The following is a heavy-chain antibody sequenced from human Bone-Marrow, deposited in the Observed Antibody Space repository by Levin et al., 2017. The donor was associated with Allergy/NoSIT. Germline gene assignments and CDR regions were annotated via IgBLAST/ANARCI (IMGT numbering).Heavy chain of an antibody. Sequence: SQTLSLTCTVSGGSVSSRDHYWNWIRQSPGRGLEWMGYIHPSGGPNYNPSLNSRVTMSVDTSKNQFSLILTSVTAADTAVYYCARDGRLELPHEGFDLWGQGTSVIVSS. D-gene: IGHD1-7*01. J-gene: IGHJ3*01. CDR3: ARDGRLELPHEGFDL. CDR2: IHPSGGP. CDR1: GGSVSSRDHY. V-gene: IGHV4-61*08.